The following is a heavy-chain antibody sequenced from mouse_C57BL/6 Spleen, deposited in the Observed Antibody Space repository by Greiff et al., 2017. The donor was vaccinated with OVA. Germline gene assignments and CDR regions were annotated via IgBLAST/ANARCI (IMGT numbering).Heavy chain of an antibody. CDR2: IYPSDSET. D-gene: IGHD3-3*01. J-gene: IGHJ2*01. V-gene: IGHV1-61*01. Sequence: QVQLQQPGAELVRPGSSVKLSCKASGYTFTSYWMDWVKQRPGQGLEWIGNIYPSDSETTYNQKFKDKATLTVDKSSSTAFMQLSSLTSEDSAVYYCASQGGRGYWGQGTTLTVSS. CDR1: GYTFTSYW. CDR3: ASQGGRGY.